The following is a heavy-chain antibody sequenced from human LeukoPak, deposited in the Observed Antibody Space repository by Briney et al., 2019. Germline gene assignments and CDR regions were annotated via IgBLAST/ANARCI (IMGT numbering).Heavy chain of an antibody. CDR1: GYTFTGHY. D-gene: IGHD1-26*01. CDR2: INPNSGGT. V-gene: IGHV1-2*06. Sequence: GASVKVSCKASGYTFTGHYMHWVRQAPGQGLEWMGRINPNSGGTNYAQKFQGRVTMTRDTSISTAYMELSRLRSDDTAVYYCARDTGAPDYYMDVWGKGTTVTVSS. CDR3: ARDTGAPDYYMDV. J-gene: IGHJ6*03.